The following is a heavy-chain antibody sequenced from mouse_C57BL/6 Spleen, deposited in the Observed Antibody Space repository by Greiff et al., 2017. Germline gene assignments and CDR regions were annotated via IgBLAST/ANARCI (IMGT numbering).Heavy chain of an antibody. J-gene: IGHJ1*03. D-gene: IGHD1-1*01. V-gene: IGHV5-9-1*02. CDR2: ISSGGDYI. CDR3: TRDHYYGSSGGYFDV. Sequence: EVMLVESGEGLVKPGGSLKLSCAASGFTFSSYAMSWVRQTPEKRLEWVAYISSGGDYIYYADTVKGRFTISRDNARNTLYLQMSSLKSEDTAMYYCTRDHYYGSSGGYFDVWGTGTTVTVSS. CDR1: GFTFSSYA.